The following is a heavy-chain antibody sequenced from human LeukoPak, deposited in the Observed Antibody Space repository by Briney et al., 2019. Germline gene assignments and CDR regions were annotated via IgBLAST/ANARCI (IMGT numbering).Heavy chain of an antibody. V-gene: IGHV3-53*01. D-gene: IGHD4-23*01. J-gene: IGHJ4*02. CDR2: IYSGGST. Sequence: PGGSLRLSCAASGFPFSNYWMSWVRQAPGKGLEWVSLIYSGGSTYYADSVKGRFTISRDNSKNTLYLQMNSLRAEDTAVYYCARRAGGYSHPYDYWGQGTLVTVSS. CDR1: GFPFSNYW. CDR3: ARRAGGYSHPYDY.